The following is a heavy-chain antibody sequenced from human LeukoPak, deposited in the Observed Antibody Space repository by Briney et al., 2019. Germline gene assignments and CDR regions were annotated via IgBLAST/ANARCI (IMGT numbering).Heavy chain of an antibody. D-gene: IGHD6-19*01. V-gene: IGHV3-53*01. CDR3: ARDYGVAEGY. J-gene: IGHJ4*02. CDR2: IYSGGST. Sequence: GGSLRLSCVASGFTFSSNYMSWVRQAPGKGLEWVSVIYSGGSTYYSDSVKGRFTISRDNSKNTLYLQMNSLRVEDTAVYYCARDYGVAEGYWGQGTLVTVSS. CDR1: GFTFSSNY.